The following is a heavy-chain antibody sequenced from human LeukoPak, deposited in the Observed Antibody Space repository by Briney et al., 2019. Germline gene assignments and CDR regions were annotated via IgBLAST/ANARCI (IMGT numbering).Heavy chain of an antibody. CDR1: GYSFTTHW. D-gene: IGHD4-17*01. CDR2: IYPGDSDT. J-gene: IGHJ3*01. V-gene: IGHV5-51*01. CDR3: ARLRPYTTAAFDL. Sequence: GESLKISCQGSGYSFTTHWIVWVRQMPGKGLEWIGIIYPGDSDTRYSPAFQGQVTISADKSISTAYLQWRSLRASDTALYYCARLRPYTTAAFDLWGQGTMVIVSS.